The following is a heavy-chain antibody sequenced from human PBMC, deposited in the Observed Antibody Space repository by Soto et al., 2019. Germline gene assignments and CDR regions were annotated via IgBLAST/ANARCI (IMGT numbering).Heavy chain of an antibody. CDR3: AREGGYYDSSGEYYYYHAMAV. V-gene: IGHV1-3*01. CDR1: GYTFTSYA. Sequence: ASVKVSCKASGYTFTSYAMHWVRQAPGQRLEWMGWINAGNGNTKYSQKFQGRVTITRDTSASTAYMELSSLRSEDTGLYYCAREGGYYDSSGEYYYYHAMAVWGQATTVTVSS. D-gene: IGHD3-22*01. J-gene: IGHJ6*02. CDR2: INAGNGNT.